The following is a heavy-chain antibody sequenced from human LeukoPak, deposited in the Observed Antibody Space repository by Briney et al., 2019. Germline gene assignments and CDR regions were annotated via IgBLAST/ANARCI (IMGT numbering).Heavy chain of an antibody. CDR1: GYSFTSYW. Sequence: ESLTLSCKGSGYSFTSYWIGWVRQMPGKGLEWMGIIYPGDSDTRYSPSFQGQVTISADKSISTAYLQWSSLKASDTAMYYCARWRYYYDSSGYRYFDYWGQGTLVTVSS. CDR2: IYPGDSDT. D-gene: IGHD3-22*01. V-gene: IGHV5-51*01. CDR3: ARWRYYYDSSGYRYFDY. J-gene: IGHJ4*02.